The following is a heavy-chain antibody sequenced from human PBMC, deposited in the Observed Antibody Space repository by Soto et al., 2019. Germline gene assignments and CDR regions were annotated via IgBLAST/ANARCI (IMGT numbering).Heavy chain of an antibody. V-gene: IGHV3-23*01. CDR3: AKEGWYYYDSSGYYDY. CDR1: GFTFSSYT. Sequence: SLRLSCAASGFTFSSYTMSWVRQAQGKGLEWVSAISGRGGSTYYADSVKGRFTISRDSSKNTLYLQMNSLRAEDTAVYYCAKEGWYYYDSSGYYDYWGQGTLVTVSS. D-gene: IGHD3-22*01. CDR2: ISGRGGST. J-gene: IGHJ4*02.